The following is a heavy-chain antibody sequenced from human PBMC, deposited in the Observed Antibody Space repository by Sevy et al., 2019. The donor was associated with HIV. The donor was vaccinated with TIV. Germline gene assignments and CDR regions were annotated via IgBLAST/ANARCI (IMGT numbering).Heavy chain of an antibody. J-gene: IGHJ4*02. CDR3: AEDLNKKYESGGYGVGAFDN. D-gene: IGHD3-16*01. CDR2: ISFDGSEH. Sequence: GGSLRLSCAASGFTFSNFGMHWVRQAPGKGLEWVAVISFDGSEHYYADSVKGRLTISRDNSKNTLFLEMKSLRAEDTAVYYTAEDLNKKYESGGYGVGAFDNWGQGTRVTVSS. V-gene: IGHV3-30*18. CDR1: GFTFSNFG.